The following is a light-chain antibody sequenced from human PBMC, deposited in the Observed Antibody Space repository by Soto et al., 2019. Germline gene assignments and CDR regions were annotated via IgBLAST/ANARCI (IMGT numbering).Light chain of an antibody. J-gene: IGLJ2*01. V-gene: IGLV2-14*01. CDR3: SSHTSSSTVV. CDR2: EVS. Sequence: QSALTQPASVSGSPGQSITISCTGTSSDVGGYNYVSWYQQHPGKAPKLMIYEVSNRPSGVSNRFSGSKSGNTASLTISGLQAEDEADYYCSSHTSSSTVVFGRGTKLTVL. CDR1: SSDVGGYNY.